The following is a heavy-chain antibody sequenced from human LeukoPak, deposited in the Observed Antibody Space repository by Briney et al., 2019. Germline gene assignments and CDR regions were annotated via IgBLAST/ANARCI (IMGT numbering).Heavy chain of an antibody. J-gene: IGHJ4*02. CDR1: GFTFSNYG. D-gene: IGHD4-23*01. Sequence: GGSLRLSCAASGFTFSNYGMHCVRQAPGKGLEWVAVISYDGSNKYYADSVKGRFTISRDNSRNTLYLQMNSLRAEDTAMYYCAKDLGDYDGNSDLNYWGQGTLVTVSS. V-gene: IGHV3-30*18. CDR3: AKDLGDYDGNSDLNY. CDR2: ISYDGSNK.